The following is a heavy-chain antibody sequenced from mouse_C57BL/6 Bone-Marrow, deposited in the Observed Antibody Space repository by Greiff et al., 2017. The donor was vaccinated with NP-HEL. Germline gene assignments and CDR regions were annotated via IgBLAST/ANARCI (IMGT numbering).Heavy chain of an antibody. CDR1: GFSLTSYA. J-gene: IGHJ1*03. CDR3: ARNPFYYYGSSRYWYFDV. V-gene: IGHV2-9-1*01. Sequence: VQLVESGPGLVAPSQSLSITCTVSGFSLTSYAISWVRQPPGKGLEWLGVIWTGGGTNYNSALKSRLSISKDNSKSQVFLKMNSLQTDDTARYYCARNPFYYYGSSRYWYFDVWGTGTTVTVSS. D-gene: IGHD1-1*01. CDR2: IWTGGGT.